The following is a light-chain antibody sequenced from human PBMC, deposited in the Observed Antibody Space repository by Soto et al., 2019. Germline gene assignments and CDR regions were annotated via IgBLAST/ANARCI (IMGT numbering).Light chain of an antibody. J-gene: IGLJ3*02. CDR2: GNS. Sequence: QSVLAQPPSVSGAPGQRVTISCTRSSSNIGAGYGVHWYQQLPGTAPKLLIYGNSNRPSGVPDRFSGSKSGTSASLAITGLQAEDEADYHCQSYDSSLSGWVFGGGTKLTVL. CDR1: SSNIGAGYG. CDR3: QSYDSSLSGWV. V-gene: IGLV1-40*01.